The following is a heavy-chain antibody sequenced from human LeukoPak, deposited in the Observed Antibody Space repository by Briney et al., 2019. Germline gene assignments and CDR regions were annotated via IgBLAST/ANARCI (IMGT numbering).Heavy chain of an antibody. CDR2: IKQDGSDK. J-gene: IGHJ4*02. Sequence: GGSLRLSCAASGFTFSNYWMSWVRQAPGKGLQWVANIKQDGSDKYYVESVKGRLTISRDNAKNSLFLQMNSLRAEDTAVYYCARESPFDYWGQGTLVTVSS. CDR1: GFTFSNYW. CDR3: ARESPFDY. V-gene: IGHV3-7*05.